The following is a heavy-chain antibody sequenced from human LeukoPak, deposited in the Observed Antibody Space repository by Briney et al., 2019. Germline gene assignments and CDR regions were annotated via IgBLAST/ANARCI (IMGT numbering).Heavy chain of an antibody. CDR2: MSSRCSTI. J-gene: IGHJ4*02. Sequence: PGGSLRLSCAASGFTFSSYEMNWVRQAPGKGLEWVSYMSSRCSTIYYADSVKGRCTISRDNAKNSLYLQLKGLRAEHTAVYYCARDRAVGYGDYLFDYWGQGTLVTVSS. D-gene: IGHD4-17*01. V-gene: IGHV3-48*03. CDR1: GFTFSSYE. CDR3: ARDRAVGYGDYLFDY.